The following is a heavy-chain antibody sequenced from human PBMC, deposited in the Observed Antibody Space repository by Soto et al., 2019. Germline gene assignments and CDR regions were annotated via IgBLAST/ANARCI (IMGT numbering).Heavy chain of an antibody. Sequence: GGSLRLSCAASGFTFSSYGMHWVRQAPGKGLEWVAVISYDGSNKYYADSVKGRFTISRDNSKNTLYLQMNSLRAEDTAVYYCAKDQYFDYYYGMDVWGQGTTVTVSS. CDR3: AKDQYFDYYYGMDV. D-gene: IGHD3-9*01. CDR2: ISYDGSNK. CDR1: GFTFSSYG. J-gene: IGHJ6*02. V-gene: IGHV3-30*18.